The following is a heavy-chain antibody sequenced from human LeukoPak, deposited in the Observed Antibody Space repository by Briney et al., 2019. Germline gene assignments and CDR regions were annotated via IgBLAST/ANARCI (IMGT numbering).Heavy chain of an antibody. V-gene: IGHV3-66*01. CDR1: GFTVSSNY. CDR2: IYSGGST. Sequence: PGGSLRLSCAASGFTVSSNYMSWVRQAPGKGLEWVSVIYSGGSTYYADSVKGRFTISRDNSKNTLYLQMNSLRAEDTAVYYCARVVVPATAPYFDYWGQGTLVTVSS. CDR3: ARVVVPATAPYFDY. D-gene: IGHD2-15*01. J-gene: IGHJ4*02.